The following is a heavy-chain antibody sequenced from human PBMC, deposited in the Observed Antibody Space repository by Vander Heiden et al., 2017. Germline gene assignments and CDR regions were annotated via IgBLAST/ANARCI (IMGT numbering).Heavy chain of an antibody. J-gene: IGHJ6*02. CDR2: IWSDGSNK. CDR3: ARDYGGLYYGLDV. Sequence: QLVESGGGLVKPGGSLRHFCDATGFSFSHFKMNWVRQAPGKGLECVAFIWSDGSNKYYADSVKGRFTISRENAKTSLYLQMDSLRAEDTAVYYCARDYGGLYYGLDVWGLGTTVTIS. V-gene: IGHV3-33*08. D-gene: IGHD4-17*01. CDR1: GFSFSHFK.